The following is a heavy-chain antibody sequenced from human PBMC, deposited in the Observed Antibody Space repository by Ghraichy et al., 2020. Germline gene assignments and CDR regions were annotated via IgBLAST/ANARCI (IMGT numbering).Heavy chain of an antibody. CDR1: GFTFSSYA. CDR2: ISSSGGST. Sequence: LSLTCAASGFTFSSYAMSWVRQAPGEGLEWVSGISSSGGSTYYADSVKGRFTISRDNSEKTLYLQMNSLRAEDTAVYYCAKRGDCSGGKCYSLDYWGQGTLVTVSS. J-gene: IGHJ4*02. CDR3: AKRGDCSGGKCYSLDY. V-gene: IGHV3-23*01. D-gene: IGHD2-15*01.